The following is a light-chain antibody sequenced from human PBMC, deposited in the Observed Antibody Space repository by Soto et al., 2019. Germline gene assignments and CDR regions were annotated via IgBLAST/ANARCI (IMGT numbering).Light chain of an antibody. J-gene: IGLJ2*01. Sequence: QSVLTQPPSASGTPGQRVTISCSGSSSNIGSNTVNWYQQLPGTAPKLLLYANNQRPSGVPARFSGSKSGTSASLAISGLQSEDEAEYYCAAWDDSLNGPVFGGGTQLTVL. CDR3: AAWDDSLNGPV. CDR2: ANN. V-gene: IGLV1-44*01. CDR1: SSNIGSNT.